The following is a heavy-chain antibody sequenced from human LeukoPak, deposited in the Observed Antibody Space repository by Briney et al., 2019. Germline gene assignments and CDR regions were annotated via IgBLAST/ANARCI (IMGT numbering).Heavy chain of an antibody. CDR2: MNPNSGNT. D-gene: IGHD6-6*01. V-gene: IGHV1-8*01. CDR3: ARGQMAGIAARRDFDY. J-gene: IGHJ4*02. CDR1: GYTLTSYD. Sequence: ASVKVSCKASGYTLTSYDINWVRQATGQGLEWMGWMNPNSGNTGYALRFQGRVTMTRNTPISTAYMELSSLRSEDTAVYYCARGQMAGIAARRDFDYWGQGTLVTVSS.